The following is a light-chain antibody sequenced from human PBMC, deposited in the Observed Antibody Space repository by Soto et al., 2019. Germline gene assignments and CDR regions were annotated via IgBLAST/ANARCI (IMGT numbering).Light chain of an antibody. CDR3: QQTYSTPRT. J-gene: IGKJ1*01. Sequence: DIPMTQSPYSLSASVGDRVTITCRASQTISSYLNWYQQKPGKAHTLLIYSASTLQSGVPSRFSGCGSGTDFTLTSSSLQPEDFEIYYCQQTYSTPRTFGQRTKVEIK. V-gene: IGKV1-39*01. CDR1: QTISSY. CDR2: SAS.